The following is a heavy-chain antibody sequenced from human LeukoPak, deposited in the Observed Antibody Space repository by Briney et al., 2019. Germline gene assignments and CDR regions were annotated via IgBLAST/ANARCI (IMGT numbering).Heavy chain of an antibody. J-gene: IGHJ6*02. CDR1: GGSFSGYY. CDR3: ARDFISSRRGSWYVGYYYGMDV. V-gene: IGHV4-34*01. Sequence: SETLSLTCAVYGGSFSGYYWSWIRQPPGKGLEWIGEINHSGSTNYNPSLKSRVTISVDTSKNQFTLKLSSVTAADTAVYYCARDFISSRRGSWYVGYYYGMDVWGRGTTVTVSS. CDR2: INHSGST. D-gene: IGHD6-13*01.